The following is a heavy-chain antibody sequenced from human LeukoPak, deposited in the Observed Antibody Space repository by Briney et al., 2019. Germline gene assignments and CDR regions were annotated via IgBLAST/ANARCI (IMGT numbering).Heavy chain of an antibody. J-gene: IGHJ4*02. Sequence: PGGSLRLSCAVSGFTVSSNYMSWVHQAPGKGLEWVSVIYSGSNTYYADSVKGRFTISRDNSKNTLYLQMNSLRAEDTAVYYCAREPLHSSSRGYFDYWGQGTLVTVSS. V-gene: IGHV3-66*01. CDR3: AREPLHSSSRGYFDY. D-gene: IGHD6-13*01. CDR2: IYSGSNT. CDR1: GFTVSSNY.